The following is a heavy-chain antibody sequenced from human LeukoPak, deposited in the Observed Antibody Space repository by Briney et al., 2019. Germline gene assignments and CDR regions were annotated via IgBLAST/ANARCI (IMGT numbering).Heavy chain of an antibody. V-gene: IGHV4-38-2*01. D-gene: IGHD1-26*01. CDR1: GYSISSGYY. CDR3: ARLSGAPVRHPIYHFDY. J-gene: IGHJ4*02. Sequence: SEALSLTCAVSGYSISSGYYWGWIRQPPGKGLEWIGNVYHSGSTYKNPSLKSRVSISLDTSNNQFSLKLTSVTAADTAIYYCARLSGAPVRHPIYHFDYWGQGTLVTVSS. CDR2: VYHSGST.